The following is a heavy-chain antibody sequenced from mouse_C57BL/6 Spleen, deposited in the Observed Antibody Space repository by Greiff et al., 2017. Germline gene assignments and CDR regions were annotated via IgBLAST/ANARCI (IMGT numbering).Heavy chain of an antibody. J-gene: IGHJ2*01. CDR2: INPNNGGT. V-gene: IGHV1-18*01. D-gene: IGHD2-4*01. CDR1: GYTFTDYN. CDR3: ARRDYDRERYFDY. Sequence: VQLQQSGPELVKPGASVKIPCKASGYTFTDYNMDWVKQSHGKSLEWIGDINPNNGGTIYNQKFKGKATLTVDKSSSTAYMELRSLTSEDTAVYYCARRDYDRERYFDYWGQGTTLTVSS.